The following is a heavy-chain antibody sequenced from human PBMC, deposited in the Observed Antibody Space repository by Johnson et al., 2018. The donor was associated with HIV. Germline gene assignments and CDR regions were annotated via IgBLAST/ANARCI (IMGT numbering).Heavy chain of an antibody. D-gene: IGHD6-13*01. CDR2: IYRGGST. Sequence: VQLVESGGGLIQPGGSLRLSCAASGFTVSSSYMSWVRQAPGKGLEWVSVIYRGGSTYYADSVKGRFTISRDNSKNTLYLQMNSLRDEDTAVYYCARDPRRQSGDSSSWAYDAFDIWGQGTMVTVSS. V-gene: IGHV3-66*01. CDR1: GFTVSSSY. J-gene: IGHJ3*02. CDR3: ARDPRRQSGDSSSWAYDAFDI.